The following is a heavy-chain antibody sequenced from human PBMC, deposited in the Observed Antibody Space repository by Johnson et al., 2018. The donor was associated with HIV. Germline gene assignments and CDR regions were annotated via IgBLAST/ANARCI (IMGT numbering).Heavy chain of an antibody. J-gene: IGHJ3*02. D-gene: IGHD3-22*01. CDR2: IRYDGSSR. V-gene: IGHV3-30*02. Sequence: VHLVESGGGLVQPGGSLRLSCAASGFTFNTYGMHWVRQAPGTGLDWVAFIRYDGSSRYYANSVKGRFTISRDNSKSTLYLQINSLRAEDTAVYYCARDRAEAYYYDSSGRKSGFDIWGQGTMVTVSS. CDR3: ARDRAEAYYYDSSGRKSGFDI. CDR1: GFTFNTYG.